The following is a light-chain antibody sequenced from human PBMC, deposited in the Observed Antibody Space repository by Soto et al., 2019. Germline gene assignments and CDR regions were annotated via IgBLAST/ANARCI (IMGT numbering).Light chain of an antibody. CDR3: HQYNTYSLT. Sequence: DVQMTQSPSTLSASVGDRVTITCRASQSISTWLAWYQQKPGKAPKLLIYKASSLESGIPSRFSGSRSGTEFTLTIISLQPEDFATYFCHQYNTYSLTFGGGTKVEIK. CDR2: KAS. J-gene: IGKJ4*01. CDR1: QSISTW. V-gene: IGKV1-5*03.